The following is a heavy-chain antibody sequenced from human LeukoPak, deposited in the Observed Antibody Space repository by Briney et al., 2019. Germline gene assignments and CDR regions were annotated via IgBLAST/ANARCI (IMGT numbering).Heavy chain of an antibody. V-gene: IGHV4-39*07. CDR3: ARGGDWLFDY. D-gene: IGHD2-21*02. J-gene: IGHJ4*02. CDR2: IHHSKSS. Sequence: PSETLSLTCTVSGGSVSSGSYYWSWIRQPPGKGLEWIGEIHHSKSSNYYPSLKSRVTISVDKSKNQFSLELNSVTAADTAVYYCARGGDWLFDYWGQGILVTVSS. CDR1: GGSVSSGSYY.